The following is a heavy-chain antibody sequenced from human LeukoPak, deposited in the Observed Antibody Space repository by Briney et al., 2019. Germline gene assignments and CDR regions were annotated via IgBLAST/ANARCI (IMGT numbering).Heavy chain of an antibody. CDR3: ATLIVGGGDH. V-gene: IGHV3-48*03. D-gene: IGHD1-26*01. CDR1: GFTFSSYE. CDR2: IGGSGRTI. Sequence: GGPLRLSCAASGFTFSSYEMIWVRQPPGTGLEWVSYIGGSGRTIFYADSVKGRFTISRDNAKNSLYLQMNSLRAEDTAVYYCATLIVGGGDHWGQGTLVTVPS. J-gene: IGHJ4*02.